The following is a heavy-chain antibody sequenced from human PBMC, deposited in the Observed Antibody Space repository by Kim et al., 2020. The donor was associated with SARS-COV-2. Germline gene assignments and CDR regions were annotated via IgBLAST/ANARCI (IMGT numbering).Heavy chain of an antibody. Sequence: GGSLRLSCVASGFTFSNYGMHWVRQAPGKGLEWVAIISYDGSDKYYADSVKGRFTISRDNSKNTMYLQMNSLRAEDTAVYYCAKASLKFGEVNAQYFQHWRQGTLVAVSS. CDR2: ISYDGSDK. V-gene: IGHV3-30*18. CDR3: AKASLKFGEVNAQYFQH. J-gene: IGHJ1*01. D-gene: IGHD3-10*01. CDR1: GFTFSNYG.